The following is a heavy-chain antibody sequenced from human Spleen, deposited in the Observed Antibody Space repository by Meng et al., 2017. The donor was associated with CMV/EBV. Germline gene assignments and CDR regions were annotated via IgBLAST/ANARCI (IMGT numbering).Heavy chain of an antibody. D-gene: IGHD2-2*01. Sequence: SVKVSCKTSGGTFRSYAITWVRQAPGQGLEWMGGIIPVFGTVDYAQKFQGRVTITTDESMSTAYMELSSLRSEDTAVYYCARDDLDTSCYVDCHYYGMDVWGQGTMVTVSS. J-gene: IGHJ6*02. CDR2: IIPVFGTV. V-gene: IGHV1-69*05. CDR1: GGTFRSYA. CDR3: ARDDLDTSCYVDCHYYGMDV.